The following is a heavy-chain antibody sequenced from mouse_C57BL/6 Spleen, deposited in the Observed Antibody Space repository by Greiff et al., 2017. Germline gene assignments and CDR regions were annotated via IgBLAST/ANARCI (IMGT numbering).Heavy chain of an antibody. V-gene: IGHV1-64*01. CDR3: ARHYDYAMDY. CDR2: IHPNSGST. CDR1: GYTFTSYW. J-gene: IGHJ4*01. D-gene: IGHD1-2*01. Sequence: QVHVKQPGAELVKPGASVKLSCKASGYTFTSYWMHWVKQRPGQGLEWIGMIHPNSGSTNYNEKFKSKATLTVDKSSSTAYMQLSSLTSEDSAVYYCARHYDYAMDYWGQGTSVTVSS.